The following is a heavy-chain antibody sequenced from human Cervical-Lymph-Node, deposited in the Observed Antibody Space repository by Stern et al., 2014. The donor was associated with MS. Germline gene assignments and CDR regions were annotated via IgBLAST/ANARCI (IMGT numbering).Heavy chain of an antibody. J-gene: IGHJ4*02. CDR2: IYYSGST. CDR1: GGSISSGGYY. Sequence: QLQLQESGPGLVKPSQTLSLTCTVSGGSISSGGYYWSWIRQNPGKGLEWIGYIYYSGSTYYNPSLKSRVTISVDTSKNQFSLKLSSVTAADTAVYYCARSGMVRGVVGYWGQGTLVTVSS. CDR3: ARSGMVRGVVGY. V-gene: IGHV4-31*03. D-gene: IGHD3-10*01.